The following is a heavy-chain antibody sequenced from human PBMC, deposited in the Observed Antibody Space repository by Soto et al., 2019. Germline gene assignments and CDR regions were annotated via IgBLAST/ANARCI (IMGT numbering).Heavy chain of an antibody. J-gene: IGHJ4*02. D-gene: IGHD3-3*01. CDR1: GFTFSSYA. Sequence: PGGSLRLSCAASGFTFSSYAMSWVRQAPGKGLEWVSAISGSGGSTYYADSVKGRFTISRDNSKNTLYLQMNSLRAEDTAVYYCAKDLGPGEWLLVFGDYFDYWGQGTLVTVSS. V-gene: IGHV3-23*01. CDR3: AKDLGPGEWLLVFGDYFDY. CDR2: ISGSGGST.